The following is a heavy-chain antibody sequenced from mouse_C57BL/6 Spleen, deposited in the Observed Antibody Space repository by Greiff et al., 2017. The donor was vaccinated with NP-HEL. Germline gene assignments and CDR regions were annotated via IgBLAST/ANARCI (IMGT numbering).Heavy chain of an antibody. Sequence: QVQLQQPGAELVMPGASVKLSCKASGYTFTSYWMHWVKQRPGQGLAWIGEIDPSDSYPNYNQKFQGKSTLTVDKSSSTAYMQLRSLTSEDSAVYYCARSTTVVARYFDVWGTGTTVTVSS. D-gene: IGHD1-1*01. CDR3: ARSTTVVARYFDV. CDR2: IDPSDSYP. J-gene: IGHJ1*03. V-gene: IGHV1-69*01. CDR1: GYTFTSYW.